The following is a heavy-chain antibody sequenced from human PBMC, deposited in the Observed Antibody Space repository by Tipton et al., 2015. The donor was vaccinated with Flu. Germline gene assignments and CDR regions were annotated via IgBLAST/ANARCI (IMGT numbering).Heavy chain of an antibody. J-gene: IGHJ6*04. V-gene: IGHV4-61*01. Sequence: TLSLTCTVSGVSVNSNYRWTWIRQSPGKGLQWIGNVYYTGSTNYNPSLKSRVTISLDTSKNQFSLRLSSVTAADAAVYYCTREFWSGDWLDVWGKGTTVPVSS. CDR1: GVSVNSNYR. CDR2: VYYTGST. CDR3: TREFWSGDWLDV. D-gene: IGHD3-3*01.